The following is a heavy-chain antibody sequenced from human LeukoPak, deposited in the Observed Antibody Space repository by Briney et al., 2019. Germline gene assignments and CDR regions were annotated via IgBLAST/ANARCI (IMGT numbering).Heavy chain of an antibody. CDR3: ARVGDILTGYYPFDY. V-gene: IGHV3-30-3*01. CDR1: GFTFSSYA. J-gene: IGHJ4*02. Sequence: GRSLRLSCAASGFTFSSYAMHWVRQAPGKGLEWVAVISYDGSNKYYADSVKGRFTISRDSSKNTLYLQMNSLRAEDTAVYYCARVGDILTGYYPFDYWGQGTLVTVSS. CDR2: ISYDGSNK. D-gene: IGHD3-9*01.